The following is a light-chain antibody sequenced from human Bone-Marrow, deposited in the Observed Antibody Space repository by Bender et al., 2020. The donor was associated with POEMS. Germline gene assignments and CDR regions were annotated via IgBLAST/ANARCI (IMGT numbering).Light chain of an antibody. J-gene: IGLJ2*01. Sequence: QSALTQPASVSGSPGQSIAISCTGTSSDVGGYDLVSWYQQRPGEAPKLVIYEDAKRPSRVSNRFSGSKSGNTASLTISGLQAEDEADYYCCSYAGSDTFVVFCGGTKLTVL. CDR2: EDA. V-gene: IGLV2-23*02. CDR1: SSDVGGYDL. CDR3: CSYAGSDTFVV.